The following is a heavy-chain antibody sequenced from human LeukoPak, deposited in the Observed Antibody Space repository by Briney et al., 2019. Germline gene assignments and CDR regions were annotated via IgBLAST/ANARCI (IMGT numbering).Heavy chain of an antibody. CDR3: ARDVHGDYGAGWFDP. D-gene: IGHD4-17*01. CDR2: ILPLFGTA. V-gene: IGHV1-69*05. Sequence: SVKVSCKTSGCTFNNSAISWVRQAPGQGLEWLGGILPLFGTADYAQKFQGRVTITKDESTRTVYLELTRLTSDDTAVYYCARDVHGDYGAGWFDPWGQGTLVSVSS. J-gene: IGHJ5*02. CDR1: GCTFNNSA.